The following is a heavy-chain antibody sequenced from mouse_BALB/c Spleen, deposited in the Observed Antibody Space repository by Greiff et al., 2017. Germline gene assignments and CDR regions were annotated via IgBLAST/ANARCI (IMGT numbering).Heavy chain of an antibody. CDR1: GDSITSGY. Sequence: VQLQQSGPSLVKPSQTLSLTCSVTGDSITSGYWNWIRKFPGNKLEYMGYISYSGSTYYNPSLKSRISITRDTSKNQYYLQLNSVTTEDTATYYCARGYGSSYEYFDVWGAGTTVTVSS. J-gene: IGHJ1*01. V-gene: IGHV3-8*02. CDR3: ARGYGSSYEYFDV. D-gene: IGHD1-1*01. CDR2: ISYSGST.